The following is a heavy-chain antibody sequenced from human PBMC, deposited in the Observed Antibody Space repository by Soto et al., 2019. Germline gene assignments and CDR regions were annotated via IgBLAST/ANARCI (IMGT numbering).Heavy chain of an antibody. V-gene: IGHV4-4*02. Sequence: SETLSLTCAVSGGPISSSNWWSWVRQPPGKGLEWIGEIYHSGSTNYNPSLKSRVTISVDKSKNQFSLKLSSVTAADTAVYYCVRLFYGYPPRSQRFGYWGQGTLVTVSS. CDR3: VRLFYGYPPRSQRFGY. J-gene: IGHJ4*02. CDR2: IYHSGST. D-gene: IGHD2-15*01. CDR1: GGPISSSNW.